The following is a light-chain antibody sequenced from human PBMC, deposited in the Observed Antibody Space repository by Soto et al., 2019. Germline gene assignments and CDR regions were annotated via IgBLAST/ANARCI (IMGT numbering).Light chain of an antibody. CDR2: EVS. CDR1: SSDVGGYNY. J-gene: IGLJ1*01. V-gene: IGLV2-14*01. CDR3: SSYTSSSTRV. Sequence: QSVLTQPASVSGSPGQSITISCTGTSSDVGGYNYVSWYQQHPGKAPKLMIYEVSNRPSGVSNRFSGSKCGNTASLTISGLQAEDEADYYCSSYTSSSTRVFGTGTKVTVL.